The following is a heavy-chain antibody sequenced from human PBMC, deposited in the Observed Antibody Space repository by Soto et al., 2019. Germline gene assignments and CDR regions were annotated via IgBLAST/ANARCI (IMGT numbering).Heavy chain of an antibody. V-gene: IGHV3-7*05. J-gene: IGHJ4*02. CDR1: GFTFSDYW. Sequence: EVQLVESGGGLVQPGGSLRLSCAASGFTFSDYWMSWVRQAPGKGLECVANIKTDGSEKYYVDPVKGRFTISTDNAKNPLYLQMNSLTAEDKAVYYCASSMGRGGNDYWGQGTLVAVSS. CDR3: ASSMGRGGNDY. D-gene: IGHD3-10*01. CDR2: IKTDGSEK.